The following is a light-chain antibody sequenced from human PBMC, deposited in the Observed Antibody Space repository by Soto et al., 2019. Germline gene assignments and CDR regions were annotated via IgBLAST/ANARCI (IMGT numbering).Light chain of an antibody. CDR1: QNIRSW. V-gene: IGKV1-5*03. Sequence: DIQMTQSPSTLSASVGDRVTITYRASQNIRSWLAWYQQKPGKAPKLLIYKASTLDSGVPSRFGGSGSGTEFTLTISSLQPDDSATYYCQQYDKYSPWAFGQGTKVEI. CDR3: QQYDKYSPWA. CDR2: KAS. J-gene: IGKJ1*01.